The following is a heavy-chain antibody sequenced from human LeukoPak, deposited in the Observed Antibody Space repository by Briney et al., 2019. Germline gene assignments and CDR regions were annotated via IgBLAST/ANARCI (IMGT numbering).Heavy chain of an antibody. CDR3: ARDLIRVGATDY. V-gene: IGHV1-2*02. Sequence: GASVTVSFKASGYTFTVYYMHWGRQAPGQGLGWMGWINPNSGGTNYAQKFQGRVTMTRDTSISTAYMELSRLRSDDTAVYYCARDLIRVGATDYWGRGTLVTVSS. CDR1: GYTFTVYY. CDR2: INPNSGGT. J-gene: IGHJ4*02. D-gene: IGHD1-26*01.